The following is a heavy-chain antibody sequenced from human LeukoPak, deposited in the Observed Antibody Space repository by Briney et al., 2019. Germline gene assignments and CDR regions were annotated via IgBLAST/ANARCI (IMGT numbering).Heavy chain of an antibody. J-gene: IGHJ4*02. V-gene: IGHV3-9*01. CDR2: ISWNSGSI. CDR3: AKASVGGYDAALGY. D-gene: IGHD5-12*01. Sequence: GGSLRLSCAASGFTFDDYAMHWVRQAPGKGLEWVSGISWNSGSIGYADSVKGRFTISRDNAKNSLYLQMNSLRAEDTALYYCAKASVGGYDAALGYWGQGTLVTVSS. CDR1: GFTFDDYA.